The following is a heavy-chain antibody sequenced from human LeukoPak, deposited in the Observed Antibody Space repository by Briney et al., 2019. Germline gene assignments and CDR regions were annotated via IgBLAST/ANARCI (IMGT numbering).Heavy chain of an antibody. CDR2: ISYDGSNK. V-gene: IGHV3-30*18. D-gene: IGHD6-13*01. J-gene: IGHJ4*02. Sequence: PGGSLRLSCAASGFTFSSYGMHLVRQAPGKGVEWVAVISYDGSNKYYADSVKGRFTISRDNSKNTLYLQMNSLRAEDTAVYYCAKDLRIAAAGTIENWGQGTLVTVSS. CDR1: GFTFSSYG. CDR3: AKDLRIAAAGTIEN.